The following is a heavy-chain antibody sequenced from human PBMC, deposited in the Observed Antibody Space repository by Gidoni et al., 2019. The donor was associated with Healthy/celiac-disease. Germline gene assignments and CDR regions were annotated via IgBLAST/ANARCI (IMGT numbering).Heavy chain of an antibody. J-gene: IGHJ6*03. Sequence: EVQLVESGGGLVQPGGSLRLSCAASGFTFSSYSMNWVRQAPGKGLEWVSYISSSSSTIYYADSVKGRFTISRDNAKNSLYLQMNSLRDEDTAVYYCARDRGVGATFYYYYMDVWGKGTTVTVSS. CDR3: ARDRGVGATFYYYYMDV. CDR2: ISSSSSTI. D-gene: IGHD1-26*01. V-gene: IGHV3-48*02. CDR1: GFTFSSYS.